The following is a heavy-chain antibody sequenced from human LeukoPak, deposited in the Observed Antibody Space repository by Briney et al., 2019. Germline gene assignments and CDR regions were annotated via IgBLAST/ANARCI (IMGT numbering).Heavy chain of an antibody. V-gene: IGHV4-30-4*01. CDR3: ARRGYSYGGYWYFDL. CDR1: GGSISSGDYY. J-gene: IGHJ2*01. CDR2: IYYSGNT. Sequence: SETLSLTCTVSGGSISSGDYYWSWIRQPPGKGLEWIGYIYYSGNTYYNPSLKSRVTISVDTSKNQFSLKLSSVTAADTAVYYCARRGYSYGGYWYFDLWGRGTLVTVSS. D-gene: IGHD5-18*01.